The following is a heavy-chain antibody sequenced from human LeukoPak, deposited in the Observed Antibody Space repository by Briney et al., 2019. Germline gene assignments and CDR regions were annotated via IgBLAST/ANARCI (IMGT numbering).Heavy chain of an antibody. CDR1: GFTLSSYW. V-gene: IGHV3-7*01. J-gene: IGHJ4*02. D-gene: IGHD3-16*01. CDR2: INLDGSVQ. CDR3: AREGGVADY. Sequence: GGSLRLSCATSGFTLSSYWMTCVRQAPGQGLEWVANINLDGSVQWYADSVKGRFTVSRDNAKNSVYLQMNSLRAEDTAVYYCAREGGVADYWGQGTLVTVSS.